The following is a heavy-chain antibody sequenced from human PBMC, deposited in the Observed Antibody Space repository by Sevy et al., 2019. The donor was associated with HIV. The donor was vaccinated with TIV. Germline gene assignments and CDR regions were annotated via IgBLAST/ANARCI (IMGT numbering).Heavy chain of an antibody. Sequence: GGSLRLSCEASGFTFSIYAMGWVRQAPGKGLVWVSSISSGGGSTYYADSVKGRFTISRDNSKNTIYLQMNSLRGDDTALFYCAKRRAIAGAGFDYWGRGTLVTVSS. J-gene: IGHJ4*02. CDR1: GFTFSIYA. D-gene: IGHD6-13*01. V-gene: IGHV3-23*01. CDR3: AKRRAIAGAGFDY. CDR2: ISSGGGST.